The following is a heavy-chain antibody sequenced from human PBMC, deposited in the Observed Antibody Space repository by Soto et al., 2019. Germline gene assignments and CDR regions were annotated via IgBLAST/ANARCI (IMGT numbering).Heavy chain of an antibody. Sequence: SETLSLTCTVSGGSISSYYWSWIRQPPGKGLEWIGYIYYSGSTNYNPSLKSRVTISVDTSKNKFSLKLSSVTAADTAVYYCARELGYDFWSGPRGGWFDPWGQGTLVTVSS. V-gene: IGHV4-59*01. CDR1: GGSISSYY. D-gene: IGHD3-3*01. CDR2: IYYSGST. CDR3: ARELGYDFWSGPRGGWFDP. J-gene: IGHJ5*02.